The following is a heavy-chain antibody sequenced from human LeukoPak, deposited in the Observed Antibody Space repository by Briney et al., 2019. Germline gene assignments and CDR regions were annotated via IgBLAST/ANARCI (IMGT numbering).Heavy chain of an antibody. CDR3: AIDLRYCSSTSCYHPHCY. CDR2: ISAFNGNT. J-gene: IGHJ4*02. V-gene: IGHV1-18*01. CDR1: GYTFTRYG. Sequence: ASVQVSCKASGYTFTRYGISWVRQAPGQGLEWMGWISAFNGNTNYAQKLQGRVTMTTDTTTSTAYMELRSLRSDDTAVHYCAIDLRYCSSTSCYHPHCYWGQGTLVTVSS. D-gene: IGHD2-2*01.